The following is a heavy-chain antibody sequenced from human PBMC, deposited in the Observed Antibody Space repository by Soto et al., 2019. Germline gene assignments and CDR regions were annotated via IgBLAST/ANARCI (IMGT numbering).Heavy chain of an antibody. J-gene: IGHJ4*02. V-gene: IGHV3-23*01. CDR2: VSGAASHT. CDR1: GFTPTTTP. CDR3: ATSFRYFDN. D-gene: IGHD3-9*01. Sequence: RLSCVGSGFTPTTTPLSWVRQPPGKGLEWVATVSGAASHTYYVDSVRGRFFISRDNSKNTVTLQMNNLTVDDTAVYYCATSFRYFDNWGQGTRVTSPQ.